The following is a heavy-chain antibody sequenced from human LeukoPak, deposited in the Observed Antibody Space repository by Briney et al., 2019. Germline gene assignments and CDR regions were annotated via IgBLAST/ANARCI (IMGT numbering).Heavy chain of an antibody. D-gene: IGHD5-12*01. CDR3: ARNRKVATAADSNDY. CDR1: GFTFSSYE. J-gene: IGHJ4*02. V-gene: IGHV3-48*03. CDR2: ISSSGSTI. Sequence: GGSLRLSCAASGFTFSSYEMNWVRQAPGKGLEWVSYISSSGSTIYYADSVKGRFTISRDNAKNSLYLQMNSLRAEDTAVYYCARNRKVATAADSNDYWGQGTLVTVSS.